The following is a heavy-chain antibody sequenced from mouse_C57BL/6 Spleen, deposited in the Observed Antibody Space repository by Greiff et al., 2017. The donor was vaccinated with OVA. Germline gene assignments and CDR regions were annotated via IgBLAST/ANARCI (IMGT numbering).Heavy chain of an antibody. J-gene: IGHJ2*01. CDR3: ARETAQATYPLDY. D-gene: IGHD3-2*02. Sequence: QVQLKQSGPELVKPGASVKISCKASGYAFSSSWMNWVKQRPGKGLEWIGRIYPGDGDTNYNGKFKGKATLTADKSSSTAYMQLSSLTSEDSAVYFCARETAQATYPLDYWGQGTTLTVSS. V-gene: IGHV1-82*01. CDR2: IYPGDGDT. CDR1: GYAFSSSW.